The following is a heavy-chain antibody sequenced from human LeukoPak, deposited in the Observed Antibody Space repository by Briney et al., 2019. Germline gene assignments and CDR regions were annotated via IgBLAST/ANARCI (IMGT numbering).Heavy chain of an antibody. V-gene: IGHV3-7*01. Sequence: GGSLRLSCAASGFTFSSYLMSWVRQAPGKGLEWVANIKQDGSEKYYVDSVKGRFTISRDNAKNSLYLQMNSLRAEDTAVYYCARDETQLLHSFDYWGQGTLVTVSS. CDR3: ARDETQLLHSFDY. CDR2: IKQDGSEK. J-gene: IGHJ4*02. D-gene: IGHD2-2*01. CDR1: GFTFSSYL.